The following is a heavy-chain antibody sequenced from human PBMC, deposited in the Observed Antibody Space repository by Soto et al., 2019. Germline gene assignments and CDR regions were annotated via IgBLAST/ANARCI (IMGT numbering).Heavy chain of an antibody. J-gene: IGHJ6*02. CDR3: ARYYYDSSGYSLENVTLYYYYYYYGMDV. CDR2: ISAYNGNT. V-gene: IGHV1-18*01. CDR1: GYTFTSYG. Sequence: ASVKVSCKASGYTFTSYGISWVRQAPGQGLEWMGWISAYNGNTNYAQKLQGRVTMTTDTSTSTAYMELRSLRSDDTAVYYCARYYYDSSGYSLENVTLYYYYYYYGMDVWGQGTTVTVSS. D-gene: IGHD3-22*01.